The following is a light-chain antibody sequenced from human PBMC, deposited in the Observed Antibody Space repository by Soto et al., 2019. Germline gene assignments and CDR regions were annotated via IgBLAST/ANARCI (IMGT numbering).Light chain of an antibody. CDR2: EVS. J-gene: IGLJ1*01. CDR1: SSDVGGYNY. CDR3: SSYAGSNNYV. Sequence: QSVLTQPPSVSGAPGQRVTISCTGTSSDVGGYNYVSWYQQHPGKAPKLMIYEVSKRPSGVPDRFSGSKSGNTASLTVSGLQAEDEADYYCSSYAGSNNYVFGTGTKVTV. V-gene: IGLV2-8*01.